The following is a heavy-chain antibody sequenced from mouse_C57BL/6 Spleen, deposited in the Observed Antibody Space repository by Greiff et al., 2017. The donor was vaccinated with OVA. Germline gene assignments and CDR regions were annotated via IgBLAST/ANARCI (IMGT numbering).Heavy chain of an antibody. D-gene: IGHD2-14*01. J-gene: IGHJ2*01. V-gene: IGHV14-2*01. CDR2: IDPEDGET. CDR3: AGGYGFDY. CDR1: GFNFTDYY. Sequence: VQLQQSGAELVKPGASVKLSCTASGFNFTDYYMHWVKQRTEQGLEWIGRIDPEDGETKYAPKFPGKATITADTSSNTAYLQLRSLTSEDTAVYYCAGGYGFDYWGKGTTLTVSS.